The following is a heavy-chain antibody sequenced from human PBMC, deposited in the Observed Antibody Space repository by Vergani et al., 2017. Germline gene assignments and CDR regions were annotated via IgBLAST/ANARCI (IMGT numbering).Heavy chain of an antibody. D-gene: IGHD6-13*01. V-gene: IGHV4-39*01. J-gene: IGHJ6*03. CDR2: IYYSGST. CDR1: GGSIRSTFYH. CDR3: ARHKEQLVPGNYYYYYYMDV. Sequence: QLQLQESDPGLVKPSETLSLTCTVSGGSIRSTFYHWGWIRQPPGKGLEWIGTIYYSGSTYYNPSLKSRVTISVDTSKNQFSLKLHSVTAADTAVYYCARHKEQLVPGNYYYYYYMDVWGKGTTVTVSS.